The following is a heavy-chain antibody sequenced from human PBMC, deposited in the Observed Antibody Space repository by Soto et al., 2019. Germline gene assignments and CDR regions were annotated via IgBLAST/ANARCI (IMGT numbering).Heavy chain of an antibody. V-gene: IGHV3-30-3*01. CDR1: GFIFSTYA. D-gene: IGHD3-22*01. J-gene: IGHJ6*02. CDR2: ISYDGSNK. CDR3: ARGSGSDYDSSYYGLDV. Sequence: GGSLRLSCAASGFIFSTYAMHWVRQAPGKGLEWVAVISYDGSNKFYADSVKGRFTISRDNSKNTLYLQMNSLRAEDTAVYYCARGSGSDYDSSYYGLDVWGQGTTVTVSS.